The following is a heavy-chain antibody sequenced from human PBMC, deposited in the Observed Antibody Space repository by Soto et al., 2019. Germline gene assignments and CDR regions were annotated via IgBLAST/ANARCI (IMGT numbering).Heavy chain of an antibody. CDR2: IYSSGST. V-gene: IGHV4-4*07. CDR1: GGSISSYY. Sequence: PPERLSLASTVSGGSISSYYWGWIRQPAGKGLEWIGRIYSSGSTNYNPSLKSRVTMSGDTSKTQLSLKLSSVTAADTAVYYCARGGDPGGGDAFDIWGQGTMVTVSS. J-gene: IGHJ3*02. CDR3: ARGGDPGGGDAFDI. D-gene: IGHD4-17*01.